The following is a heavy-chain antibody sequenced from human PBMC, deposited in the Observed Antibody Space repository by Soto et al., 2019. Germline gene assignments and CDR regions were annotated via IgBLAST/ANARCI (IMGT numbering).Heavy chain of an antibody. Sequence: EVQLVESGGDLVQPGGSLRLSCVASGFTFSPYWMSWVRQAPGMGLQWVATINNDGSEKYYAKSVKGRFTISRDNCRDSLYLQLTSLRAEDTAIYYCARGSNQDYWGQGTLVAVSS. CDR3: ARGSNQDY. CDR2: INNDGSEK. D-gene: IGHD2-8*01. CDR1: GFTFSPYW. V-gene: IGHV3-7*03. J-gene: IGHJ4*02.